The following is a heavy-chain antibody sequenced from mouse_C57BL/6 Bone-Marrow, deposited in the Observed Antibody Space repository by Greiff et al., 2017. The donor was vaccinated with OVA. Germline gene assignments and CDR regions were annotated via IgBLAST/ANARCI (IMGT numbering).Heavy chain of an antibody. Sequence: EVKLMESGPGLVKPSQSLSLTCSVTGYSITSGYYWNWIRQFPGNKLEWMGYISYDGSNNYNPSLKNRISITRDTSKNQFFLKLNSVTTEDTATYYCAREGIYDYVLPFAYWGQGTLVTVSA. CDR3: AREGIYDYVLPFAY. V-gene: IGHV3-6*01. CDR1: GYSITSGYY. D-gene: IGHD2-4*01. CDR2: ISYDGSN. J-gene: IGHJ3*01.